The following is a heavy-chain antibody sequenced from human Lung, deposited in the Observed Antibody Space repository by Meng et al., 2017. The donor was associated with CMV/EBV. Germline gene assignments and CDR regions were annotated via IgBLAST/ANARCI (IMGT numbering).Heavy chain of an antibody. J-gene: IGHJ1*01. V-gene: IGHV4-4*02. CDR1: GDSITNHNW. Sequence: GHVREAGPAMVKPSDTLSLTCAVSGDSITNHNWWAWVRQPPGKGLEWIGEIPHRGSSAYNPSLKSRVSMSIDKSKNQFSLKLTSVTAADTAVYHCLRRSGGSVWGQGTLVTVSS. CDR2: IPHRGSS. CDR3: LRRSGGSV. D-gene: IGHD3-10*01.